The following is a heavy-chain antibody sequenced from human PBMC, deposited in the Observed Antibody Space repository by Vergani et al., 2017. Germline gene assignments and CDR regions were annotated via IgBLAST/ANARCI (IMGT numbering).Heavy chain of an antibody. V-gene: IGHV3-21*01. Sequence: EVQLVESGGGLVKPGGSLRLSCAASGFTFSSYSMNWVRQAPGKGLEWVSSISSSSSYIYYADSVKGRFTISRDNAKNSLYLQMNSLRAEDTAVYYCAKEPYQQLVLDYWGQGTLVTVSS. J-gene: IGHJ4*02. CDR3: AKEPYQQLVLDY. D-gene: IGHD6-13*01. CDR2: ISSSSSYI. CDR1: GFTFSSYS.